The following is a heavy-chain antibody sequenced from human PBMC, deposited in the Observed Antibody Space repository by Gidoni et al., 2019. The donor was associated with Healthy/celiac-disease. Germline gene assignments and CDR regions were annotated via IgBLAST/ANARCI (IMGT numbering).Heavy chain of an antibody. D-gene: IGHD2-2*02. CDR3: AKAGTLNQLLYKIYWYFDL. CDR1: GFTFSSSA. Sequence: EVQLLESGGGLVQPGGSLRLSCAASGFTFSSSAMSWVRQAPGKGLEWVSAISGSGGSTYYADSVKGRFTISRDNSKNTLYLQMNSLRAEDTAVYYCAKAGTLNQLLYKIYWYFDLWGRGTLVTVSS. V-gene: IGHV3-23*01. CDR2: ISGSGGST. J-gene: IGHJ2*01.